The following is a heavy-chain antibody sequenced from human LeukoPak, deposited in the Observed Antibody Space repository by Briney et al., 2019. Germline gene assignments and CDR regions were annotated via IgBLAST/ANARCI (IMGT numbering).Heavy chain of an antibody. J-gene: IGHJ5*02. CDR1: AGSINSDLYY. D-gene: IGHD6-19*01. CDR3: ARGSGWNSFDP. CDR2: IYTNGWT. Sequence: SQTLSLTCTISAGSINSDLYYWAWIRQPAGKRLEWIGRIYTNGWTDYNPSLKSRVTISVDTSKNQFSLKLSFVTAADTAFYYCARGSGWNSFDPWGQGTLVTVSS. V-gene: IGHV4-61*02.